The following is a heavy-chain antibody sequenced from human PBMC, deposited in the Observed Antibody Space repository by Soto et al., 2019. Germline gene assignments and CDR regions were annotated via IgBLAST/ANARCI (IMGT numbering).Heavy chain of an antibody. Sequence: SVKVSCKASGGTLSSYEISWVRQAPGQGLEWMGAIIPIFGTPNYAQKFQGRVTITADKSTSTAYMELSTLRSEDTAVYYCARVPANCGGDCDSYWGQGTLVTVSS. CDR2: IIPIFGTP. CDR3: ARVPANCGGDCDSY. D-gene: IGHD2-21*02. V-gene: IGHV1-69*06. J-gene: IGHJ4*02. CDR1: GGTLSSYE.